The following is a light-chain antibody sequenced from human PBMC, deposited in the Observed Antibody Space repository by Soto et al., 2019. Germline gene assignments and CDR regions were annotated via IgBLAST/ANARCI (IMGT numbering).Light chain of an antibody. CDR2: GNI. CDR1: NSNIGAGYD. Sequence: QAVVTQPPSVSGAPGQRVTISCTGSNSNIGAGYDVHWYQQFPGTAPKLLIYGNINRPSGVPDRFSGSKSGPSASLAITGLQAEDEADYYCQSYDSRLSNYVFGGGTKLTLL. J-gene: IGLJ1*01. CDR3: QSYDSRLSNYV. V-gene: IGLV1-40*01.